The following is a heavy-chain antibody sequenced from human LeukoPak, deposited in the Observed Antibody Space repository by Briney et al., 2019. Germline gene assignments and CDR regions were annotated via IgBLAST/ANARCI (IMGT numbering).Heavy chain of an antibody. CDR3: AREEGDCSSTSCYGDYYYMDV. CDR1: GGTFSSYA. V-gene: IGHV1-69*05. D-gene: IGHD2-2*01. CDR2: IIPIFGTA. J-gene: IGHJ6*03. Sequence: ASVKVSCKASGGTFSSYAISWVRQAPGQGLEWMGGIIPIFGTANYAQKFQGRVTITTDESTSTAYMELSSLRSEDTAVYYCAREEGDCSSTSCYGDYYYMDVWGKGTTVTVSS.